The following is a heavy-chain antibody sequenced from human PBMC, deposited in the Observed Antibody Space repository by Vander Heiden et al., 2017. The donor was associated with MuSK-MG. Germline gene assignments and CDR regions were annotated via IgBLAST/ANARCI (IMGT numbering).Heavy chain of an antibody. CDR2: IWYDGSNK. CDR1: GFTFSSYG. V-gene: IGHV3-33*01. CDR3: ARDSIAAAGRGYYYMDV. Sequence: QVQLVESGGGVVQPGRSLRLSCAASGFTFSSYGMHWVRQAPGKGLEWVAVIWYDGSNKYYADSVKGRFTISRDNSKNTLYLQMNSLRAEDTAVYYCARDSIAAAGRGYYYMDVCGKGTTVTVSS. D-gene: IGHD6-13*01. J-gene: IGHJ6*03.